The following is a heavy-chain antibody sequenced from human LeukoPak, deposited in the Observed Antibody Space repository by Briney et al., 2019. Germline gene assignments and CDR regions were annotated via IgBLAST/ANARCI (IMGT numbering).Heavy chain of an antibody. CDR3: ARDQREYYYGSGDY. J-gene: IGHJ4*02. CDR2: INRSTRNN. D-gene: IGHD3-10*01. CDR1: GVTFSSYS. V-gene: IGHV3-21*01. Sequence: GGSLRLSCAASGVTFSSYSMNWVRQAPGKGLEWVSSINRSTRNNYYADSVKGRFTISRDTAKNSLYLQMNSLRAEDTAVYYCARDQREYYYGSGDYWGQGTLVTVSS.